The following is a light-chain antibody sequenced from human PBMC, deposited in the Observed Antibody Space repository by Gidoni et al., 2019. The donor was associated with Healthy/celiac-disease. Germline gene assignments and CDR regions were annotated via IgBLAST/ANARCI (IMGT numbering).Light chain of an antibody. Sequence: EIVMTQSPATLSVSPGVRATLSCRASQSVSSNLAWYQQKPGQAPRLLIYGASTRATGIPARFSGSGSGTEFTLTISSQQSEDFAVYYCQQYNNWPPITFXXXTRLEIK. V-gene: IGKV3-15*01. J-gene: IGKJ5*01. CDR2: GAS. CDR1: QSVSSN. CDR3: QQYNNWPPIT.